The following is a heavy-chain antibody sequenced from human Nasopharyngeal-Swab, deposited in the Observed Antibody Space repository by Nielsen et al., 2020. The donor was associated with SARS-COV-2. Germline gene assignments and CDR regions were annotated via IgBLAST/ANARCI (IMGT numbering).Heavy chain of an antibody. CDR2: IIPILGIA. V-gene: IGHV1-69*04. Sequence: SVKVSCKASGGTFSSYAISWVRQAPGQGLEWMGRIIPILGIANYAQKFQGRVTITADKSTSTVYMDLSGLRSEDTAIYYCARAGRITIFEGAYGMDVWGQGTTVTVSS. D-gene: IGHD3-3*01. J-gene: IGHJ6*02. CDR3: ARAGRITIFEGAYGMDV. CDR1: GGTFSSYA.